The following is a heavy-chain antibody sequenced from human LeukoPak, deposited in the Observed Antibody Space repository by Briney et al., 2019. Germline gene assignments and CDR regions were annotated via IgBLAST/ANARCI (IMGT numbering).Heavy chain of an antibody. CDR3: AREGDGSGSYYEYYFDY. J-gene: IGHJ4*02. Sequence: ASVKVSCKASVYTFTSYYMHWVRQAPGQGLEWMGIINPSGGSTSYAQKFQGRVTMTRDTSTSTVYMELSSLRSEDTAVYYCAREGDGSGSYYEYYFDYWGQGTLVTVSS. V-gene: IGHV1-46*01. D-gene: IGHD3-10*01. CDR2: INPSGGST. CDR1: VYTFTSYY.